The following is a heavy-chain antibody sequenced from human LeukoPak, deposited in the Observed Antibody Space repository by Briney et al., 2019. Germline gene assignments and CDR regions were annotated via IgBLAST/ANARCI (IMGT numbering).Heavy chain of an antibody. V-gene: IGHV3-33*01. Sequence: SGGSLRLSCAASGITFSSYGMHWVRQAPGRGLEWVAVIWNDGSNKYYADSVKGRFTISRDNSKNTLYLQMNSLRAEDTAVYYCARVYCSGGSCYGPFGYWGQGTLVTVSS. CDR1: GITFSSYG. D-gene: IGHD2-15*01. CDR3: ARVYCSGGSCYGPFGY. CDR2: IWNDGSNK. J-gene: IGHJ4*02.